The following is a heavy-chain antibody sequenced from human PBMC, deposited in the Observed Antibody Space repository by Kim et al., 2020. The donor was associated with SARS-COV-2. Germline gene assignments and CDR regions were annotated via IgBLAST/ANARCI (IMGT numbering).Heavy chain of an antibody. CDR1: GYTLTNHF. CDR3: ARAPPYECSGYYLQLNPYY. D-gene: IGHD3-22*01. J-gene: IGHJ6*01. Sequence: ASVNVSCKASGYTLTNHFIQWVRQAPGQGIQWMGIINHSRGDSTYAQKFHGRVTMTRDTSTSTVYMDLNSLRSEDTAEYYCARAPPYECSGYYLQLNPYY. V-gene: IGHV1-46*01. CDR2: INHSRGDS.